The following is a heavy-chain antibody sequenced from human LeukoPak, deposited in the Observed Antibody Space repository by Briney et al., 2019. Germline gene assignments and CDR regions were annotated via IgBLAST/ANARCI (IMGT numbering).Heavy chain of an antibody. D-gene: IGHD6-19*01. CDR2: INGNGDNR. CDR1: VFTFRTYV. CDR3: AKGGSSGWSNPPFFDF. Sequence: GGALTLSCAGSVFTFRTYVMHWLRQAPGKGLEWVSTINGNGDNRYYADSVKGRFTSPRDNSRNTLYLQMKSLRAEDTAVYYCAKGGSSGWSNPPFFDFWGQGTLVTVSS. J-gene: IGHJ4*02. V-gene: IGHV3-23*01.